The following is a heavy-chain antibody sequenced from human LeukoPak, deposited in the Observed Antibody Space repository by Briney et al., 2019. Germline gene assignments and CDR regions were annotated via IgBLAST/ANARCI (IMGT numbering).Heavy chain of an antibody. Sequence: GGSLRLSCAASGFTFSSYGMHWVRQAPGKGLEWVAVISYDGSNKYYADSVKGRFTISRDNSKNTLYLQINSLRAEDTAVYYCAKDSSSWYVVLTPDYWGQGTLVTVSS. CDR1: GFTFSSYG. CDR2: ISYDGSNK. CDR3: AKDSSSWYVVLTPDY. V-gene: IGHV3-30*18. J-gene: IGHJ4*02. D-gene: IGHD6-13*01.